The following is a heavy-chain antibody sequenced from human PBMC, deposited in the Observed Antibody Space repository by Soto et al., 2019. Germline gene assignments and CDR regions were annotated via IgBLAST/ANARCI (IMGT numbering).Heavy chain of an antibody. D-gene: IGHD1-26*01. V-gene: IGHV3-30-3*01. CDR2: ISYDGSNK. Sequence: GGSLRLSCAASGFTFSSYAMHWVRQAPGKGLEWVAVISYDGSNKYYADSVKGRFTISRDNSENTLYLQMNSLRAEDTAVYYCARDLVGANWFDPWGQGXLVTVYS. CDR3: ARDLVGANWFDP. CDR1: GFTFSSYA. J-gene: IGHJ5*02.